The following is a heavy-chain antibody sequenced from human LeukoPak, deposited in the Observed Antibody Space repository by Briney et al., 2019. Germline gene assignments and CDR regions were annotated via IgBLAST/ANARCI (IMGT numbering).Heavy chain of an antibody. J-gene: IGHJ3*02. D-gene: IGHD3-10*01. CDR3: AREDMVRGVIRAFDI. CDR1: GFTFDDYA. V-gene: IGHV3-9*03. CDR2: ISWNSGSI. Sequence: GGTLRLSCAASGFTFDDYAMHWVRQAPGKGLEGVSGISWNSGSIGYADSVKGRFTISRDNAKNSLYLQMNSLRAEDMALYYCAREDMVRGVIRAFDIWGQGTMVTVSS.